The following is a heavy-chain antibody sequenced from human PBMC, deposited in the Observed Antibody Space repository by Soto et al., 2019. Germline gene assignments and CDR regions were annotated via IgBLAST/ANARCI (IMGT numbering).Heavy chain of an antibody. CDR2: IHHSGNT. Sequence: PSETLSLTCAVSGGSISSYFWSWIRQPPGKGLEWIGYIHHSGNTNQNPSLKSRVTISIDTSKNQFSLKLSSVTAADTAVYYCARGLYPADYWGQGTLVTVSS. CDR1: GGSISSYF. V-gene: IGHV4-59*01. CDR3: ARGLYPADY. J-gene: IGHJ4*02. D-gene: IGHD2-15*01.